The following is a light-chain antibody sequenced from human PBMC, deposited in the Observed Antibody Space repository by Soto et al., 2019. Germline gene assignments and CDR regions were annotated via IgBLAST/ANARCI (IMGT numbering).Light chain of an antibody. Sequence: EIVLTQSPGTLSLSPGERATLSCRASQSVSNNYLAWYQQKPGQAHRLLIYGASNRATGIQVRFSGSGSGTDFTLTIRRLEHEDFAVYYCQHYGSSQWTFGQGTKVDIK. V-gene: IGKV3-20*01. J-gene: IGKJ1*01. CDR3: QHYGSSQWT. CDR2: GAS. CDR1: QSVSNNY.